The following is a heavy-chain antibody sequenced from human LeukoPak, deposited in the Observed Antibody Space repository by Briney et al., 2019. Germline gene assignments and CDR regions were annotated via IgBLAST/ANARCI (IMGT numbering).Heavy chain of an antibody. CDR1: GFTFNNYW. CDR2: IRYDGSNK. V-gene: IGHV3-30*02. CDR3: AKTSYYYYYMDV. Sequence: PGGSLRLSCAASGFTFNNYWMTWVRQAPGKGLEWVAFIRYDGSNKYYADSVKGRFTISRDNSKNTLYLQMNSLRAEDTAVYYYAKTSYYYYYMDVWGKGTTVTISS. J-gene: IGHJ6*03.